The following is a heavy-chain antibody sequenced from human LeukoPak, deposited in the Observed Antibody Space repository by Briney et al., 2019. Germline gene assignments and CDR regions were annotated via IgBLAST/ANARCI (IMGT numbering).Heavy chain of an antibody. CDR1: GFTLKNYA. J-gene: IGHJ4*02. V-gene: IGHV3-23*01. D-gene: IGHD5-18*01. Sequence: PGGSLRLSCAASGFTLKNYAMTWVRQAPGKGLEWVSVINGGSGNSYYADSVKGRFTVSRDNSKNTLYLQMNSLRDEDTAVYYCAKGQGYNYGDSIDYWGQGTLVTVSS. CDR3: AKGQGYNYGDSIDY. CDR2: INGGSGNS.